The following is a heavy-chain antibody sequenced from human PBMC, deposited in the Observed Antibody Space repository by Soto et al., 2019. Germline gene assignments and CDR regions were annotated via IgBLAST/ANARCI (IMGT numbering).Heavy chain of an antibody. CDR1: AFTFSYG. CDR2: ISYDSSNK. V-gene: IGHV3-30*18. CDR3: AKLVIGYSSGNTRDDY. J-gene: IGHJ4*02. Sequence: VQLLESGGGLIQPGGSLRLSCAVSAFTFSYGIHWLRQAPGKGLEWVAYISYDSSNKFYGDSVKGRFTISRDNSKNTQFLQMNSLRAEDTAVYYCAKLVIGYSSGNTRDDYWGQGTLVAVSS. D-gene: IGHD2-15*01.